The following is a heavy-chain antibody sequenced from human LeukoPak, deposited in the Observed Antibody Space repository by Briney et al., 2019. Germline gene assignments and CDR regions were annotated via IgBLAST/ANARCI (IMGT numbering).Heavy chain of an antibody. CDR2: INAGNGNT. CDR1: GYTFTSYA. CDR3: ARAGRVVPAAIPY. V-gene: IGHV1-3*01. Sequence: ASVKVSCKASGYTFTSYAMHWVRQAPGQRLEWMGWINAGNGNTKYSQKFQGRVTITRDTSASTAYMELSSLRSEDTAVYYCARAGRVVPAAIPYWGQGTLVTVSS. D-gene: IGHD2-2*01. J-gene: IGHJ4*02.